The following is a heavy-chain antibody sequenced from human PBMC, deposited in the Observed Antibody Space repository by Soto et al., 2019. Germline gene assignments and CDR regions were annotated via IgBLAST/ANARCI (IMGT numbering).Heavy chain of an antibody. CDR2: ISYDGSNK. V-gene: IGHV3-30*18. D-gene: IGHD2-8*02. J-gene: IGHJ1*01. CDR3: AEDWWSNG. CDR1: GFTFSSYG. Sequence: QVQLVESGGGVVQPGRSLRLSCAASGFTFSSYGMHWVRQAPGKGLEWVAVISYDGSNKYYADSVKGRFTISRDNSKNTLYLQMDGLRAEDTAVYYCAEDWWSNGWGQGTLVTVSS.